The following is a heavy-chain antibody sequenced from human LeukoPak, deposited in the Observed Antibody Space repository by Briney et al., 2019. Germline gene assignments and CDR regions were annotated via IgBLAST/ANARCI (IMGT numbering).Heavy chain of an antibody. V-gene: IGHV3-48*03. D-gene: IGHD6-13*01. CDR1: GFTFSQYE. J-gene: IGHJ4*02. CDR2: ISSSGSTI. CDR3: VRVELGNSSSCFNY. Sequence: PGGSLRLSCAASGFTFSQYEMIWLRQAPGKGLEWVSYISSSGSTIYYADSVKGRFTISRDNAKNSLYLQMNSLRAEDTAVYYCVRVELGNSSSCFNYWGQGTLVTVSS.